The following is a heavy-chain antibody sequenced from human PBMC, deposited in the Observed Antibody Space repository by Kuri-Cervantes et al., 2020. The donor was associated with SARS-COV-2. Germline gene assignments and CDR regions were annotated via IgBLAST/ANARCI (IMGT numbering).Heavy chain of an antibody. V-gene: IGHV4-38-2*01. Sequence: SQTLSLTCAVSRYSISSGYYWGWIRQPPGKGLEWIGSIYHSGSTYYNPSLKSRVNISVDTSRNQFSLKPSSVTAADTAVYYCARGLEGYCSSTSCLRRGGNYYYYMDVWGKGTTVTVSS. CDR1: RYSISSGYY. J-gene: IGHJ6*03. CDR2: IYHSGST. CDR3: ARGLEGYCSSTSCLRRGGNYYYYMDV. D-gene: IGHD2-2*01.